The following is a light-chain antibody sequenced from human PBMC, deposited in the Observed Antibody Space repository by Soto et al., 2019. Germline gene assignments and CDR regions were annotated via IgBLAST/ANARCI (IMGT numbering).Light chain of an antibody. CDR2: DAS. J-gene: IGKJ4*01. CDR3: QQHSNWLT. V-gene: IGKV3-11*01. Sequence: EIVLTQSPATLSLSPGERATLSCRASQSVATSLAWYQQRPGQAPRLLIYDASNRATGVPARFSGSGSGTDFTLTISSLEPEDFALYYCQQHSNWLTFGGGTKVEIK. CDR1: QSVATS.